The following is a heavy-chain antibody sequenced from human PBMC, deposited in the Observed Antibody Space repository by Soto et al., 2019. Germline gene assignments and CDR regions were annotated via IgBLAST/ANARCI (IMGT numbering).Heavy chain of an antibody. CDR1: GFTFNNYY. Sequence: EVQLVESGGGLVQPGGSLRLSCAASGFTFNNYYMVWVRQAPGRGLEWVANINQDGSAKYYVDSVKSRFTISRDNAKSSLYLQINSLRAEDTATYYCGRGFGGTHWGQGSLVTVSS. J-gene: IGHJ4*02. CDR2: INQDGSAK. V-gene: IGHV3-7*05. D-gene: IGHD2-15*01. CDR3: GRGFGGTH.